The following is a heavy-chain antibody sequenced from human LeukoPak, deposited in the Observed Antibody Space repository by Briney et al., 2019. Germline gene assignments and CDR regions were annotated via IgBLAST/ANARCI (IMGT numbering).Heavy chain of an antibody. J-gene: IGHJ4*02. CDR3: AKRITVAVGIYFDS. D-gene: IGHD6-19*01. Sequence: HPGGSLRLSCAASGFTFSSYWMSWVRQAPGKGLEWVSTISGGGPTTWYADSVKGRFTISRDDSKNMQFLQMNSLRPEDTAVYFCAKRITVAVGIYFDSWGPGTLVTVSS. V-gene: IGHV3-23*01. CDR1: GFTFSSYW. CDR2: ISGGGPTT.